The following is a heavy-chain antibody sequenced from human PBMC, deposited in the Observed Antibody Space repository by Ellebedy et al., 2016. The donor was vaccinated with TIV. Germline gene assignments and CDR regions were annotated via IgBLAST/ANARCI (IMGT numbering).Heavy chain of an antibody. J-gene: IGHJ4*02. V-gene: IGHV4-61*01. CDR3: AREMGGSSSGRGLDY. D-gene: IGHD6-6*01. CDR2: IYYSGST. CDR1: GGSVSSGSYY. Sequence: SETLSLTCTVSGGSVSSGSYYWSWIRQPPGKGLEWIGCIYYSGSTNYNPSLKSRVTISVDTSKNQFSLKLSSVTAADTAVYYCAREMGGSSSGRGLDYWGQGTLVTVSS.